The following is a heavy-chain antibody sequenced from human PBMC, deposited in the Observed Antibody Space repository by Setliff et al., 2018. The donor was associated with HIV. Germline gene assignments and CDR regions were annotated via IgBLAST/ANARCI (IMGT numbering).Heavy chain of an antibody. V-gene: IGHV3-48*02. CDR2: IGSSNHGI. Sequence: GGSLRLSCAASGFNFKTYGMTWVRQAPGKGLDWVAHIGSSNHGIHYTASVQGRFTVSRDNANNLLFLQMNNLRDEDTAVYYCARGGYPRLWGQGTLVTVSS. J-gene: IGHJ4*02. CDR1: GFNFKTYG. D-gene: IGHD5-18*01. CDR3: ARGGYPRL.